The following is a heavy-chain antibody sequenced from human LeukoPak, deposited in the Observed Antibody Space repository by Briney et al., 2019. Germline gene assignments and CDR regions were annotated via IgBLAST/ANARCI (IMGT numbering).Heavy chain of an antibody. D-gene: IGHD1-26*01. V-gene: IGHV3-23*01. J-gene: IGHJ6*03. CDR3: ARDFQRVGYYYYYMDV. Sequence: GGSLRLSCAASGFTFSSYAMSWVRQAPGKGLEWVSAISGSGGSTYCADSVKGRFTISRDNSKNTLYLQMNSLRAEDTAVYYCARDFQRVGYYYYYMDVWGKGTTVTVSS. CDR1: GFTFSSYA. CDR2: ISGSGGST.